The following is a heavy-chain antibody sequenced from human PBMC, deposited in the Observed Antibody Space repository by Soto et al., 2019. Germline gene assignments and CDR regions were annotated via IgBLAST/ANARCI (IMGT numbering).Heavy chain of an antibody. CDR3: ARSALILEWLPHGNYYYGMDV. CDR1: GGTFSSYA. CDR2: IIPIFGTA. J-gene: IGHJ6*02. D-gene: IGHD3-3*01. V-gene: IGHV1-69*13. Sequence: SVKVSCKASGGTFSSYAISWVRQAPGQGLEWMGGIIPIFGTANYAQKFQGRVTITADESTSTAYMELSSLRSEDTAVYYCARSALILEWLPHGNYYYGMDVWGQGTTVTVS.